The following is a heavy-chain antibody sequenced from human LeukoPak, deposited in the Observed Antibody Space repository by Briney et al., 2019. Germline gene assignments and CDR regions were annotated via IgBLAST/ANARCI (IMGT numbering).Heavy chain of an antibody. J-gene: IGHJ3*02. CDR3: ARNYYDSSGYYPDAFDI. D-gene: IGHD3-22*01. Sequence: GGSLRLSCAASGFTFSSYSMNWVRQAPGKGLEWVSSISSSSSYIYYADSVKGRFTISRDNAKNSLHLQMNSLRAEDTAVYYCARNYYDSSGYYPDAFDIWGQGTMVTVSS. CDR1: GFTFSSYS. CDR2: ISSSSSYI. V-gene: IGHV3-21*01.